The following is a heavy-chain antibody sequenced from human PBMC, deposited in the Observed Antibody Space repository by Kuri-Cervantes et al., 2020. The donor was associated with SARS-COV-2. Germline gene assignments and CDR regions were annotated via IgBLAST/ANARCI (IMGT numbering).Heavy chain of an antibody. J-gene: IGHJ4*02. CDR2: MNPNSGIA. V-gene: IGHV1-8*01. D-gene: IGHD3-22*01. CDR3: ARDPNYDSSGYYGLTFDY. Sequence: ASVKVSCKASGYTFTSYDINWVRQATGQGLEWMGWMNPNSGIAGYAQKLQGRVTMTTDTSTSTAYMELRSLRSDDTAVYYCARDPNYDSSGYYGLTFDYWGQGTLVTVSS. CDR1: GYTFTSYD.